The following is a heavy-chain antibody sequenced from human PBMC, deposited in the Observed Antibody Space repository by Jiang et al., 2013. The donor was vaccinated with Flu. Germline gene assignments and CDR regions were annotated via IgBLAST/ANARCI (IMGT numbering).Heavy chain of an antibody. CDR1: TFSSYA. Sequence: TFSSYAISWVRQAPGQRLEWMGWINAGNGNTKYSQKFQGRVTITRDTSASTAYMELSSLRSEDTAVYYCARDLRGGCSGGSCYSEWYFDLWGRGTLVTVSS. D-gene: IGHD2-15*01. J-gene: IGHJ2*01. CDR2: INAGNGNT. V-gene: IGHV1-3*01. CDR3: ARDLRGGCSGGSCYSEWYFDL.